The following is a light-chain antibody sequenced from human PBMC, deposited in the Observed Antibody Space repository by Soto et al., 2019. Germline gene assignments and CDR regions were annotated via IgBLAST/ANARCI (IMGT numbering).Light chain of an antibody. V-gene: IGLV2-8*01. Sequence: QSVLTQPPSASGSPGQSVSISCTGTSGDIGAYNFVSWYQHHPGKAPRLMIYGVSKRPSGVPDRFSGSKSGNTASLTVSGLQAEDEGDYYCSSYAGSSNYVVFGGGTKLTVL. CDR2: GVS. CDR3: SSYAGSSNYVV. J-gene: IGLJ2*01. CDR1: SGDIGAYNF.